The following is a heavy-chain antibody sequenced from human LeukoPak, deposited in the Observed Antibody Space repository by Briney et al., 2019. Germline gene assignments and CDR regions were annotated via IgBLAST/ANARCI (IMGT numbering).Heavy chain of an antibody. Sequence: GGSLRLSCAASGFTFSSSWMYWVRQAPGKGLAWVSRINSDESITTYADSVKGRFTISRDNAKNTLYLQMNSLRAEDTAVYYCARGLVPGFLDYWGQGTPVTVSS. CDR3: ARGLVPGFLDY. V-gene: IGHV3-74*01. D-gene: IGHD4-11*01. CDR1: GFTFSSSW. J-gene: IGHJ4*02. CDR2: INSDESIT.